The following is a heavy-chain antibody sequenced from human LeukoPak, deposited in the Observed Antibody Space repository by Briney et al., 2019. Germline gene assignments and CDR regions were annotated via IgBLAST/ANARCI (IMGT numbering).Heavy chain of an antibody. Sequence: ASVKVSCKATGYTFTAYYIHWVSRAPGQGLEWMGLINPSGSDTVYAQKFQGRLTMTRDMSTSTDYMELSSLRFDDTAVYYCARVNIAVVLAATIGDYWGQGTLVTVSS. V-gene: IGHV1-46*01. CDR1: GYTFTAYY. D-gene: IGHD2-15*01. J-gene: IGHJ4*02. CDR2: INPSGSDT. CDR3: ARVNIAVVLAATIGDY.